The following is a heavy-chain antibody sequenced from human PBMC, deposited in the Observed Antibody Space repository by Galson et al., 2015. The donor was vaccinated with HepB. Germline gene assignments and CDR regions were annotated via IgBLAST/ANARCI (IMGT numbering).Heavy chain of an antibody. J-gene: IGHJ6*02. CDR2: ISYDGSNK. CDR3: ARAEVYGSGSYRDYYYYYGMDV. V-gene: IGHV3-30*03. CDR1: GFTFSSYS. Sequence: SLRLSCAASGFTFSSYSMNWVRQAPGKGLEWVAVISYDGSNKYYADSVKGRFTISRDNSKNTLYLQMNSLRAEDTAVYYCARAEVYGSGSYRDYYYYYGMDVWGQGTTVTVSS. D-gene: IGHD3-10*01.